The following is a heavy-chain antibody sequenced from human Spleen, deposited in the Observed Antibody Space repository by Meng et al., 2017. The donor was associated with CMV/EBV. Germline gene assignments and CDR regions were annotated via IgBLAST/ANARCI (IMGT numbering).Heavy chain of an antibody. D-gene: IGHD2-15*01. J-gene: IGHJ4*02. V-gene: IGHV1-2*02. CDR2: INPNSGGT. CDR3: ARGPIDSVSN. CDR1: GYTFTGYY. Sequence: ASVKVSCKASGYTFTGYYMHWVRQAPGQGLEWMGWINPNSGGTNYAQKFQGRVTMTRNTSISTAYMDLSSLRSDDTAVYYCARGPIDSVSNWGQGTLVTVSS.